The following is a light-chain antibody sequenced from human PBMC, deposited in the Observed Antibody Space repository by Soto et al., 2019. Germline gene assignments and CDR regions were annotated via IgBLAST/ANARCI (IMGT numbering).Light chain of an antibody. CDR2: GNS. V-gene: IGLV1-40*01. CDR1: SSNIGAGYD. CDR3: QSYDSSLSGHVV. J-gene: IGLJ2*01. Sequence: QPVLTQPPSVSGAPGQRATISCTGSSSNIGAGYDVHWYQQLPGTAPKLLIYGNSNRPSGVPDRFSGSKSGTSASLAITGRQAEDEADYYCQSYDSSLSGHVVFGGGTKLTVL.